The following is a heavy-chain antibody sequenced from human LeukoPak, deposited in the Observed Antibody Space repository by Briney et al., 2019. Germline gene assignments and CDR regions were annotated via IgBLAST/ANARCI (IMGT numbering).Heavy chain of an antibody. CDR1: GDSVSSNSAA. D-gene: IGHD6-19*01. V-gene: IGHV6-1*01. Sequence: SQTLSLTCAISGDSVSSNSAAWNWIRQSPSRGLEWLGRTYYRSKWYNDYAVSEKSRITINPDTSKNQFSLQLNSVTPEDTAVYYCARGFRKQWLGHYFDYWGQGTLVTVSS. CDR3: ARGFRKQWLGHYFDY. J-gene: IGHJ4*02. CDR2: TYYRSKWYN.